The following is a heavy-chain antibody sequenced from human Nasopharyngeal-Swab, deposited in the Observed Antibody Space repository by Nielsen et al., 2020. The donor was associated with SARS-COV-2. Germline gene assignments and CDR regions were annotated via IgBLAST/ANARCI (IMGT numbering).Heavy chain of an antibody. J-gene: IGHJ6*03. CDR3: ARGDVVVPASGYYMDV. V-gene: IGHV3-53*01. CDR1: GFTVSSNY. Sequence: GESLKISCAASGFTVSSNYMSWVRQAPGKGLEWVSVIYNGGSTYYADSVKGRFTISRDNSKNTLYLQMNSLRAEDTAVYYCARGDVVVPASGYYMDVWGKGTTVTVSS. CDR2: IYNGGST. D-gene: IGHD2-2*01.